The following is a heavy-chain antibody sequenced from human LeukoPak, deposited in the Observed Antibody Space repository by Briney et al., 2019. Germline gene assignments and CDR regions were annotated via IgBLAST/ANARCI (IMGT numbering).Heavy chain of an antibody. V-gene: IGHV4-39*07. J-gene: IGHJ5*02. CDR3: ARAQAAAQAIRWFDP. CDR2: VYYSGST. D-gene: IGHD6-13*01. CDR1: GDSISGSSYY. Sequence: SETLSLTCTVSGDSISGSSYYWGWIRQPPGKGLEWIGSVYYSGSTYYNPSPKSRVTISVDKSKNQFSLKLSSVTAADTAVYYCARAQAAAQAIRWFDPWGQGTLVTVSS.